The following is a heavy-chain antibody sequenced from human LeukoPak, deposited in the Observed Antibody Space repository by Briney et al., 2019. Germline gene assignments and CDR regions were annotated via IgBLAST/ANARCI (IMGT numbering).Heavy chain of an antibody. V-gene: IGHV3-21*01. CDR3: ARDLVGSSGWWDFDS. J-gene: IGHJ4*02. CDR1: GFTFSSYS. CDR2: ISSSSSYI. D-gene: IGHD6-19*01. Sequence: SGGSLRLSCAASGFTFSSYSMNWVRQAPGKGLEWVSSISSSSSYIYYADSVKGRFTISRDNAKNSLYLQMNSLRAEDTAVYYCARDLVGSSGWWDFDSWGQGTLVTVSS.